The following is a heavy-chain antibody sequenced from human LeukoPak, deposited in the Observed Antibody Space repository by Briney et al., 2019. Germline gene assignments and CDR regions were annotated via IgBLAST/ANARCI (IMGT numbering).Heavy chain of an antibody. V-gene: IGHV3-33*06. CDR1: GFTFSSYG. J-gene: IGHJ6*02. Sequence: GGSLRLSCAASGFTFSSYGMHWVRQAPGKGLEWVAVIWYSGSNKYYADSVKGRFTISRDNSKNTLYLQMNSLRAEDTAVYYCAKEFGHYDSSGYYYYYYGMDVWGQGTTVTVSS. CDR3: AKEFGHYDSSGYYYYYYGMDV. D-gene: IGHD3-22*01. CDR2: IWYSGSNK.